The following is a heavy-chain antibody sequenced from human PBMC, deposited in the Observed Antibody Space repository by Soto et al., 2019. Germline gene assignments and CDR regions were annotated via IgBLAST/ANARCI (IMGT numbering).Heavy chain of an antibody. D-gene: IGHD4-17*01. J-gene: IGHJ6*02. V-gene: IGHV1-3*01. Sequence: ASVKVSCKASGYTFTSYAMHWVRQAPGQRLEWVGWINAGNGNTKYSQKFQGRVTITRDTSASTAYMELSSLRSEDTAVYYCARDQNNDYGDYGANYYYYYGMDVWGQGTTVTVSS. CDR3: ARDQNNDYGDYGANYYYYYGMDV. CDR1: GYTFTSYA. CDR2: INAGNGNT.